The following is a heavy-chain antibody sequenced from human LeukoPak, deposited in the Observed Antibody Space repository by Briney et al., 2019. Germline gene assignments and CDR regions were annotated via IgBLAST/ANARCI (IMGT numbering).Heavy chain of an antibody. V-gene: IGHV1-46*01. D-gene: IGHD6-13*01. CDR2: INPSGGST. J-gene: IGHJ4*02. CDR1: GYTFSSYY. Sequence: ASVKVSCKASGYTFSSYYIYWVRQAPGQGLEWMGIINPSGGSTSYAQKFQGRVTMTRDTSTSTVYMQLSSLRSEDTAVYYCAAGAAAGPGGTYGGRGPLV. CDR3: AAGAAAGPGGTY.